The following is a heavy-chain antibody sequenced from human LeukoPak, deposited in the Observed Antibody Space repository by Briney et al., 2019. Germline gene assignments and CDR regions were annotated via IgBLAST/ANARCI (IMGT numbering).Heavy chain of an antibody. Sequence: GRSLRLSCAASGFTFSSYTMHWVRQAPGKGLEWVALISYDGSNKYYADSLKGRFTISRDNAKRSLYLQMDSLRAEDTAVYYCARDASAYYWGQGTLVTVSS. CDR2: ISYDGSNK. D-gene: IGHD3-3*01. CDR3: ARDASAYY. V-gene: IGHV3-30*04. J-gene: IGHJ4*02. CDR1: GFTFSSYT.